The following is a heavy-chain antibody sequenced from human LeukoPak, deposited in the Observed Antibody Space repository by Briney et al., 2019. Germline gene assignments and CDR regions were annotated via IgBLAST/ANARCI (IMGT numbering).Heavy chain of an antibody. CDR3: ARGPPAKPGTGYYYGMDV. CDR2: IYYSGST. D-gene: IGHD2-2*01. J-gene: IGHJ6*02. Sequence: SETLSLTCTVSGGSISSGGYYWSWIRQHPGKGLEWIGYIYYSGSTYYNPSLKSRVTISVDMSKNQFSLKLSSVTAADTAVYFCARGPPAKPGTGYYYGMDVWGQGTTVTVSS. V-gene: IGHV4-31*03. CDR1: GGSISSGGYY.